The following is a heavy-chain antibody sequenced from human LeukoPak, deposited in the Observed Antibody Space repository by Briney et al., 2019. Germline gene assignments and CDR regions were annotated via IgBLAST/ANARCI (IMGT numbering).Heavy chain of an antibody. V-gene: IGHV4-59*12. CDR1: GGSISGYY. Sequence: SETLSLTCTVSGGSISGYYWSWIRQPPGKGLERIGYIYHSGSTNYNPSLKSRVTISLDTSKDQFSLNLRSVTAADTAVYYCAREYGDLDYWGRGTLVTVSS. D-gene: IGHD4-17*01. CDR3: AREYGDLDY. CDR2: IYHSGST. J-gene: IGHJ4*02.